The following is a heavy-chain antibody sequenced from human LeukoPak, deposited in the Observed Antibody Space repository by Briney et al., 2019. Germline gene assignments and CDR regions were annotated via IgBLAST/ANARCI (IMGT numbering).Heavy chain of an antibody. V-gene: IGHV3-23*01. Sequence: PGGSLRLSWAASGFTFSSYAMSWVRQAPGKGLEWVSAISGSGGSTYYADSVKGRFTISRDNSKNTLYLQMNSLRAEDTAVYYCAKDRLVLDSGDADDYWGQGTLVTVPS. CDR3: AKDRLVLDSGDADDY. J-gene: IGHJ4*02. D-gene: IGHD3-10*01. CDR2: ISGSGGST. CDR1: GFTFSSYA.